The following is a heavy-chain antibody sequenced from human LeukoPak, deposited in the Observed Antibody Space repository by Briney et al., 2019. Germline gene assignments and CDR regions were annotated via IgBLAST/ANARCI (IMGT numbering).Heavy chain of an antibody. D-gene: IGHD2-2*01. V-gene: IGHV1-2*02. CDR1: GYTFTDYY. CDR3: ARANALYCSSTSCLFDY. J-gene: IGHJ4*02. CDR2: INPNSGGT. Sequence: GASVKVSCKASGYTFTDYYIHWVRQAPGQGLEWMAWINPNSGGTYYARNLHDRITLTRDTSISTAYMELSRLRSDDTAIYYCARANALYCSSTSCLFDYWGQGTLVTVSS.